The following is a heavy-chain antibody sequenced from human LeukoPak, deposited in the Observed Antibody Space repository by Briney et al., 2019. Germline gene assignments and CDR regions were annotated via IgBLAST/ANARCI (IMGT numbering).Heavy chain of an antibody. D-gene: IGHD6-19*01. CDR3: ARVGKNGWDSDH. J-gene: IGHJ4*02. CDR2: ISSSSSTI. V-gene: IGHV3-48*04. Sequence: GGSLRLSCAASGFSFSSYSMNWARQSPGKGLEWNSYISSSSSTISYADSVKGRFTISRDNTKNSLYLQMDTLRAEDTAVYYCARVGKNGWDSDHWGQGTLVTVSS. CDR1: GFSFSSYS.